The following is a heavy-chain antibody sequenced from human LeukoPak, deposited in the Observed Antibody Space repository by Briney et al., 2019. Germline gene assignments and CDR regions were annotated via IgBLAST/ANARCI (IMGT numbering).Heavy chain of an antibody. J-gene: IGHJ5*02. CDR3: AKGGTGYYKYDWFDP. CDR1: GFTFDDYA. CDR2: ISWNSGSI. V-gene: IGHV3-9*01. Sequence: GGSLRLSCAASGFTFDDYAMHWVRQAPGKGLEWVSGISWNSGSIGYADSVKGRFTISRDNAKNSLYLQMNSLRAEDTALYYCAKGGTGYYKYDWFDPWGQGTLVTVSS. D-gene: IGHD3-9*01.